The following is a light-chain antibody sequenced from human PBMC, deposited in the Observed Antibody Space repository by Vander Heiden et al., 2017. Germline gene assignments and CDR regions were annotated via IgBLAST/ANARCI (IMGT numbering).Light chain of an antibody. CDR3: QQSYNTPRT. V-gene: IGKV1-39*01. CDR2: LTS. CDR1: QSISRY. Sequence: DIQMTQSPSSRSASVGDRVTITCRASQSISRYVNWYPQTPGKVPKLLIYLTSNLHSGVPSRFSGSGSGTDFTLTISGLQPADFATYYCQQSYNTPRTFGQGTKVEIK. J-gene: IGKJ1*01.